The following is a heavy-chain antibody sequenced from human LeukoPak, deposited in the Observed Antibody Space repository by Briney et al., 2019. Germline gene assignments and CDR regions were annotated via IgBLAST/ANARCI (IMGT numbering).Heavy chain of an antibody. CDR1: GYIFTDYW. CDR3: ARELSYGPRAGDY. V-gene: IGHV5-51*01. CDR2: IYGDSDT. Sequence: GESLKISCKASGYIFTDYWIGWVRQMPGKGLEWMGIIYGDSDTRYSPSFQGQVTISADTSINTAYLESSSLKASDSAMYYCARELSYGPRAGDYWGQGTLVTVSS. J-gene: IGHJ4*02. D-gene: IGHD1-7*01.